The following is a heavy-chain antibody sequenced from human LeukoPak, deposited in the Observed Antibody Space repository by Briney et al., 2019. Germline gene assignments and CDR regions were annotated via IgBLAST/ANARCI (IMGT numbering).Heavy chain of an antibody. D-gene: IGHD3-22*01. CDR3: ARLTRQYYYDGSGGYPDYYYYYMDA. V-gene: IGHV4-39*01. J-gene: IGHJ6*03. CDR2: IFYSGST. CDR1: GGSISSSSYC. Sequence: SETLSLTXTVSGGSISSSSYCWGWIRQPPGKGLDWIGNIFYSGSTYYNPSLKSRVTISVDTSKNQFSLRLTSVTAADTAVYYCARLTRQYYYDGSGGYPDYYYYYMDAWGKGTTVTVSS.